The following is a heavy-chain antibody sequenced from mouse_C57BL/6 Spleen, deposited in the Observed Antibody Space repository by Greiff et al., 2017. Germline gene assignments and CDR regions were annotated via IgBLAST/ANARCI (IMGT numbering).Heavy chain of an antibody. V-gene: IGHV1-72*01. D-gene: IGHD5-1*01. CDR1: GYTFTSYW. Sequence: QVQLKQSGAELVKPGASVKLSCKASGYTFTSYWMHWVKQRPGRGLEWIGRIDPNSGGTKYNEKFKGKATLTVDKPSSTAYMQLRSLTSEDSAVYYCARSDKFLPGYAMDYWGQGTSVTVSS. CDR2: IDPNSGGT. J-gene: IGHJ4*01. CDR3: ARSDKFLPGYAMDY.